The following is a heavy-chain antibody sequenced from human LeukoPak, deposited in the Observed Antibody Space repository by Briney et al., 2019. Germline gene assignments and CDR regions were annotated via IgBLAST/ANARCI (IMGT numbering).Heavy chain of an antibody. CDR3: ARDTAMTR. CDR1: GGSISSYY. D-gene: IGHD5-18*01. Sequence: SETLSLTCTVSGGSISSYYWSWIRQPPGKGLECIVYIYYSGSTNYHPSLKSRVTISVDTSKNQFSLKLSSVTAADTAVYYCARDTAMTRWGQGTMVTVSS. CDR2: IYYSGST. V-gene: IGHV4-59*01. J-gene: IGHJ4*02.